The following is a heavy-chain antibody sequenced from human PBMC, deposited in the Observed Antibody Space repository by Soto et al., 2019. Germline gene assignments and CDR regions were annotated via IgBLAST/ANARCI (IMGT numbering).Heavy chain of an antibody. V-gene: IGHV1-2*02. Sequence: ASVKVSCKASGYPFSDNQIHWLRRAPGQGLEWMGRINPKSDDTNYAQKFQGRVTMTRDTSIDTAYLELSGLTSDDTATYYCARRHSLDYIRWGLDPWGQGTLVTVSS. CDR3: ARRHSLDYIRWGLDP. CDR2: INPKSDDT. CDR1: GYPFSDNQ. D-gene: IGHD4-4*01. J-gene: IGHJ5*02.